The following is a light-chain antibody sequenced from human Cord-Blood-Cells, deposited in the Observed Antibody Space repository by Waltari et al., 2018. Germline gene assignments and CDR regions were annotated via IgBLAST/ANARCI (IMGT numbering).Light chain of an antibody. V-gene: IGKV3-15*01. CDR3: QQYNNWPFT. J-gene: IGKJ3*01. Sequence: ELVMTQSPATLSVSPGERATLSCRASQSVSSNLAWYQQKHGQAPRLLIYGASTRATGIPARFSGSGSGTEFTLTISSLQSEDFAVYYCQQYNNWPFTFGPGTKVDIK. CDR2: GAS. CDR1: QSVSSN.